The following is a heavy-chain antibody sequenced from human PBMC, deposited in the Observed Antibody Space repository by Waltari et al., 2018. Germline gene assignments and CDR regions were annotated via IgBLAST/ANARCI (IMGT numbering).Heavy chain of an antibody. CDR2: ISYSGAT. D-gene: IGHD3-16*01. CDR3: ATYVGASVGTAAFDV. J-gene: IGHJ3*01. V-gene: IGHV4-39*01. CDR1: GGSITTSRHY. Sequence: QLHLQESGPGLVKPSETLSLTCSVSGGSITTSRHYWGWIRQPPGKGLEWTGTISYSGATYYNPALRSRVTISLDTSTTQFSLKLNSVTAADTAVYYCATYVGASVGTAAFDVWGQGTMVTVSS.